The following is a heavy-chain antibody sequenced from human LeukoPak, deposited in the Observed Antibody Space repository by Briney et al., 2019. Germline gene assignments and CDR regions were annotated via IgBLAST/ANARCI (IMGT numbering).Heavy chain of an antibody. V-gene: IGHV3-74*01. CDR1: GFTFSSYW. CDR2: INSDGSST. D-gene: IGHD3-10*01. CDR3: ARDTVLWFGESYDPYSWFDP. Sequence: PGGSLRLSCAASGFTFSSYWMHWVRQAPGKGLVWVSRINSDGSSTSYADSVKGRFTISRDNAKNTLYLQMNSLRAEDTAVYYCARDTVLWFGESYDPYSWFDPWGQGTLVTVSS. J-gene: IGHJ5*02.